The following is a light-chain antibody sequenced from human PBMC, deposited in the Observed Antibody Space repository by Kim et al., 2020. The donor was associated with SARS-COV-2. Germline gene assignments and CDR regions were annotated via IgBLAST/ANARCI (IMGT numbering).Light chain of an antibody. V-gene: IGKV1-27*01. CDR2: AAS. J-gene: IGKJ4*01. Sequence: ASVGDRVTITCRASQGISHHLAWYKQKPGKVPELLIYAASTLQSGVPSRFSGSGSGTDFTLTISNLQAEDFATYYCQKYDSAPLTVGGGTKVDIK. CDR3: QKYDSAPLT. CDR1: QGISHH.